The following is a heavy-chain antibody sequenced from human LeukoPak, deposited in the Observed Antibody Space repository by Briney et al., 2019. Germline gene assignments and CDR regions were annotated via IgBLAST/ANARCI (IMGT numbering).Heavy chain of an antibody. D-gene: IGHD3-10*01. Sequence: GGSLRLSCAASGFTFSSYAMSWVRQAPEKGLEWVSALSGSCSTTSYADSVKGRFAISRDNSKNTLYLQMNSLRAEDTAVYYCAKTYFGSGSYYSGPNDSWGQGTLVTVSS. V-gene: IGHV3-23*01. CDR1: GFTFSSYA. J-gene: IGHJ4*02. CDR3: AKTYFGSGSYYSGPNDS. CDR2: LSGSCSTT.